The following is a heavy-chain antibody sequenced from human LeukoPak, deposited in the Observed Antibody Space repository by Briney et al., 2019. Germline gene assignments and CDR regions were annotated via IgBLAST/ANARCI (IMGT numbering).Heavy chain of an antibody. CDR3: ARSVPDYTRFDY. CDR1: GFTFNDYA. J-gene: IGHJ4*02. CDR2: FKTKYSQV. D-gene: IGHD4-11*01. V-gene: IGHV3-23*05. Sequence: GGSLRLSCVASGFTFNDYAMNWVRQAPGKGLEWVSTFKTKYSQVYYAESVRGRFTISTDNSKNTVFLQMNSLGAEDTALYYCARSVPDYTRFDYWGQGALVTVSS.